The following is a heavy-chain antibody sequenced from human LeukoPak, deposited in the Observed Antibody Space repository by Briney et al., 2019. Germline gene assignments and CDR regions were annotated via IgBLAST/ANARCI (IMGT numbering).Heavy chain of an antibody. Sequence: GGSLTLSCAASGFTFSSYGMHWVRQAPGKGLEWVAVISYDGGNKYYADSVKGRITISRENSKNTLYLKMNSLRSEDRAVYYCAKVAVVDHHTAMGGDYWGQGTLVTVSS. CDR2: ISYDGGNK. CDR1: GFTFSSYG. D-gene: IGHD5-18*01. V-gene: IGHV3-30*18. J-gene: IGHJ4*02. CDR3: AKVAVVDHHTAMGGDY.